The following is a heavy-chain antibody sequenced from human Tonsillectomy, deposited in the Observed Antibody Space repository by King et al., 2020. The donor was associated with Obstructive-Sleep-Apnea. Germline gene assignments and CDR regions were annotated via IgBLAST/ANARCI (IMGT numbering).Heavy chain of an antibody. CDR3: ARLAYDASGYMDT. CDR1: GYSFTSYW. CDR2: IYPGDGES. V-gene: IGHV5-51*01. Sequence: VQLVESGAEVKKPGESLKISCKTSGYSFTSYWIGWVRQKSGTGLEWMGMIYPGDGESRFSPSFQGQVILSADKSISTAYLQWCSLKASDTGIYYCARLAYDASGYMDTWGQGTQLTVSS. J-gene: IGHJ5*02. D-gene: IGHD3-3*01.